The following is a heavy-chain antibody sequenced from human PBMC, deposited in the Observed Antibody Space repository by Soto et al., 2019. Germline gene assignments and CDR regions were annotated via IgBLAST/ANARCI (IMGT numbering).Heavy chain of an antibody. CDR1: GFTFGTYA. CDR2: ISGRGGRI. J-gene: IGHJ6*02. V-gene: IGHV3-23*01. Sequence: EVQLLESGGGLVQPGGSLSLSFAASGFTFGTYAMNWVPQAPGNGLEWVSAISGRGGRIHYADSVKGRFTIARDNSKNTLYLQMNSLRDEDTAVYHCVKGYWKGDVWGQGTTVTVSS. D-gene: IGHD1-1*01. CDR3: VKGYWKGDV.